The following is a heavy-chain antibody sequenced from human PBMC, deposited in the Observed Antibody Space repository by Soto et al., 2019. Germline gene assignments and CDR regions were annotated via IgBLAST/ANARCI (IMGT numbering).Heavy chain of an antibody. CDR2: INPNSGGT. Sequence: ASVKVSCKASGYTFTGYYMHWVRQAPGQGLEWMGWINPNSGGTNYAQKFQGWVTMTRDTSISTAYMELSSLRAEDTAVYYCARNAYCGGDCYSPYYYGMDVWGQGTTVTVSS. J-gene: IGHJ6*02. CDR3: ARNAYCGGDCYSPYYYGMDV. V-gene: IGHV1-2*04. D-gene: IGHD2-21*02. CDR1: GYTFTGYY.